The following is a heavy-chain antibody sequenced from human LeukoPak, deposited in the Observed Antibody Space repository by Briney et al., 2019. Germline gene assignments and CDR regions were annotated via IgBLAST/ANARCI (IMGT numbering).Heavy chain of an antibody. CDR2: IIPIFGTA. V-gene: IGHV1-69*13. Sequence: SVKVSCKASGGTFSSYAISWVRQAPGQGLEWMGGIIPIFGTANYAQKFQGRVTITADESTSTAYVELSSLRSEDTAVYYCARSPWGYSYGPRYYYYYMDVWGKGTTVTVSS. CDR3: ARSPWGYSYGPRYYYYYMDV. D-gene: IGHD5-18*01. CDR1: GGTFSSYA. J-gene: IGHJ6*03.